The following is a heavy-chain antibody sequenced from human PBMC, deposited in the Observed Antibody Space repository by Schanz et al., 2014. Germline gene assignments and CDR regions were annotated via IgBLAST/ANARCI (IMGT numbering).Heavy chain of an antibody. CDR2: ISDSGDST. Sequence: PGGSMRLSCAASGFTFSDYYMTWIRQAPGKGLEWLSDISDSGDSTHYADSVKGRFTISRDNAKNSLYLQMNGLRAEDTAVFYCARDGAELYYFDDWGQGTLVTVSS. CDR1: GFTFSDYY. D-gene: IGHD1-1*01. V-gene: IGHV3-11*06. J-gene: IGHJ4*02. CDR3: ARDGAELYYFDD.